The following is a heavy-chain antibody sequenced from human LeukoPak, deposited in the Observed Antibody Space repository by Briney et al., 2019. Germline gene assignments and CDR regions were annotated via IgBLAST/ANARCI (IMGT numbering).Heavy chain of an antibody. V-gene: IGHV4-59*08. Sequence: SETLSLTCTVSGGSINSYYWSWIRQPPGKGLEWIEYIYYSGSTNYNPSLKSRVTISVDTSKNQFSLKLSSVTAADTAVYYCARLGSLSYDSPQAKGDAFDIRGQGTMVTVSS. J-gene: IGHJ3*02. D-gene: IGHD3-22*01. CDR2: IYYSGST. CDR3: ARLGSLSYDSPQAKGDAFDI. CDR1: GGSINSYY.